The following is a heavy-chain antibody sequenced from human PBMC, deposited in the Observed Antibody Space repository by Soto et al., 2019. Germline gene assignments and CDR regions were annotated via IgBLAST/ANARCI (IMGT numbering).Heavy chain of an antibody. J-gene: IGHJ5*02. CDR2: ISGSGAGT. CDR1: GFTFSSYA. D-gene: IGHD5-18*01. V-gene: IGHV3-23*01. CDR3: AKVRRAGYGYVS. Sequence: EVQLLESGGGLVQPGGSLRLSCAASGFTFSSYAMSWVRQAPGKGLEWVSAISGSGAGTYYADSVKGRFTISRDNSKNTLYRQMNSLRAEDTAVYYCAKVRRAGYGYVSWGKGPLVTVPS.